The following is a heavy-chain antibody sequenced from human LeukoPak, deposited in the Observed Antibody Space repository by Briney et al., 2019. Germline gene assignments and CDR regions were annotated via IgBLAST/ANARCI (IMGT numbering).Heavy chain of an antibody. CDR1: GFTFSDYY. D-gene: IGHD6-19*01. CDR2: ISSSSSYT. CDR3: ARRSYSSGYYFDY. J-gene: IGHJ4*02. V-gene: IGHV3-11*06. Sequence: GGSLRLSCAASGFTFSDYYMSWIRQAPGKGLEWVSYISSSSSYTNYADSVKGRFTISIANAKNSLYLQMNSLRAEDTAVYYCARRSYSSGYYFDYWGQGTLVTVSS.